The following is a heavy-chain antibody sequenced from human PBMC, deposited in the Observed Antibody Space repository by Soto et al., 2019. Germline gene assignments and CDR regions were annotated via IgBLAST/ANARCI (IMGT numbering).Heavy chain of an antibody. V-gene: IGHV1-18*01. Sequence: QVQLVQSGGEVKRPGASVKVSCKTSGYTFSNYGITWVRQAPGPPLEWLGWISLYSDGTNYAQKFQGRVSMTTDTSTTTAYMELRSLRSDDTAVYYCARVVPGAEAWFGTWGQGPLVTVSS. CDR2: ISLYSDGT. D-gene: IGHD2-2*01. CDR1: GYTFSNYG. CDR3: ARVVPGAEAWFGT. J-gene: IGHJ5*02.